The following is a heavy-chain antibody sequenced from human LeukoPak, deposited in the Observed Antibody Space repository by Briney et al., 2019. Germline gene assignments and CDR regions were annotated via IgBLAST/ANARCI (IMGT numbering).Heavy chain of an antibody. CDR3: ARKSMTGTFAFDI. Sequence: GGSLRLSCAASGFTSTSCWMHWVRQAPEKGLVRVSRINGDGSTTTYADSVKGRFTISRDNAKNTLYLQMNSLRAEDTAVYYCARKSMTGTFAFDIWGHGTMVTVSS. D-gene: IGHD3-9*01. CDR1: GFTSTSCW. V-gene: IGHV3-74*01. J-gene: IGHJ3*02. CDR2: INGDGSTT.